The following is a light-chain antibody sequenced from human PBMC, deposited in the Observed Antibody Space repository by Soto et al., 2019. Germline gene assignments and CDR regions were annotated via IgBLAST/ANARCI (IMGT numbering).Light chain of an antibody. CDR1: QSVSNN. J-gene: IGKJ1*01. V-gene: IGKV3-15*01. CDR3: QQSGST. CDR2: GAS. Sequence: IVLTQSPGTLSLSPGERATLSCRASQSVSNNYLAWYQQKPGQAPRLLIYGASTRATGIPARFSGSGSGTEFTLTISSLQSEDFAVYYCQQSGSTFGQGTKVDIK.